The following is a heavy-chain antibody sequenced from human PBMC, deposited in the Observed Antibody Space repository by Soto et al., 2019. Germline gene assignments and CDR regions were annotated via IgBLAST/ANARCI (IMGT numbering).Heavy chain of an antibody. V-gene: IGHV4-4*02. Sequence: QVQLQESGPGLVKPSGTLSLTCAVSGGSVSSSNWWSWVRQPPGKGLEWIGEIHHRGGTNYNPSLKSRVILSLDKSKNQFSLKVTSVTAADTAGYYCARGVGSTAVAGQFDSWGQGIMVTVSS. CDR1: GGSVSSSNW. CDR3: ARGVGSTAVAGQFDS. D-gene: IGHD6-19*01. CDR2: IHHRGGT. J-gene: IGHJ4*02.